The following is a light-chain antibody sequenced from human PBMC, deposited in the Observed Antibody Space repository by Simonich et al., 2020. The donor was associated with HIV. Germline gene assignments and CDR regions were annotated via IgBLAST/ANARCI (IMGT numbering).Light chain of an antibody. Sequence: EIVLTQSPATLSLSPGKRATLSCRASQIVNNYLAWYQQKPGQPPRLLIYGASNRATGIPARCSGSGSGTDFTLTISSLEPEDFAVYYCQQRSNWIHTFGQGTKLEIK. CDR3: QQRSNWIHT. V-gene: IGKV3-11*01. CDR2: GAS. CDR1: QIVNNY. J-gene: IGKJ2*01.